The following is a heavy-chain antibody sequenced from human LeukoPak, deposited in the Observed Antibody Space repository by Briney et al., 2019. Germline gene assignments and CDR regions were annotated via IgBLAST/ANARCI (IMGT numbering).Heavy chain of an antibody. V-gene: IGHV3-30*03. CDR3: AREVVVIPDY. J-gene: IGHJ4*02. Sequence: PGRSLRLSCAASGFTFRSYGMHWVRQAPGKGLEWVAVISYAGSNKYYADSVKGRFTISRDNSKNTLYLQMNSLRAEDTAVYYCAREVVVIPDYWGQGTLVTVSS. CDR1: GFTFRSYG. CDR2: ISYAGSNK. D-gene: IGHD3-22*01.